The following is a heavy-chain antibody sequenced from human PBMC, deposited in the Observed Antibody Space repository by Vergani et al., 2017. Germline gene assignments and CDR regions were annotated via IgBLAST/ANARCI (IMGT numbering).Heavy chain of an antibody. CDR1: GGSISSYY. J-gene: IGHJ3*02. Sequence: QVQLQESGPGLVKPSETLSLTCTVSGGSISSYYWSWIRQPPGKGLEWIGYIYYSGSTNYNPSLKSRVTISVDTSKNQFSLKLSSVTAADTAVYYCARNPYCGGDCYSDAFDIWGQGKKVTVTS. CDR2: IYYSGST. V-gene: IGHV4-59*01. D-gene: IGHD2-21*02. CDR3: ARNPYCGGDCYSDAFDI.